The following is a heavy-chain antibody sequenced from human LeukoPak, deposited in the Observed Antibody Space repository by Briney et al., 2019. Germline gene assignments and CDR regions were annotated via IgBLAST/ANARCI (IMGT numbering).Heavy chain of an antibody. V-gene: IGHV4-59*01. CDR1: GGSISSYY. Sequence: NPPETLSLTCTVSGGSISSYYWSWIRQPPGKGLEWIGSFFYSGSTNYNPSLKSRVTISVDTSKNQFSLKLSSVTAADTALYYCARGQDYYGSGSYGYYFDYWGQGTLVTVSS. D-gene: IGHD3-10*01. J-gene: IGHJ4*02. CDR2: FFYSGST. CDR3: ARGQDYYGSGSYGYYFDY.